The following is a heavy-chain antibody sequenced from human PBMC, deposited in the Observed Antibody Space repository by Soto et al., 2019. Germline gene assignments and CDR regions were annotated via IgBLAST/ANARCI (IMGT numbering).Heavy chain of an antibody. CDR3: ARSGTAGYCSSTACYDDSTDS. D-gene: IGHD2-2*01. V-gene: IGHV5-51*03. CDR1: GYSFTNYW. J-gene: IGHJ4*02. CDR2: IYPSDSNT. Sequence: EVQLVQSGAEVKKPGESLKISCKGSGYSFTNYWIGWVRQMPGKGLEWMGMIYPSDSNTRYSPSFQGRVTISVDKSISTAYLQWSRLKASDTAMYFCARSGTAGYCSSTACYDDSTDSWGQGTRVTVS.